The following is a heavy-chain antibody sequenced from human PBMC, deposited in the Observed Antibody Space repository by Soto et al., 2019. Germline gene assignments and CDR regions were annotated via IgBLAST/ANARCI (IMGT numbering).Heavy chain of an antibody. J-gene: IGHJ4*02. CDR2: ITTSSSTI. Sequence: GGSLRLSCAASGFTFSMYSMTWARQAPGKGLEWVSYITTSSSTIYYADSVKGRFTISRDNAKNSLYLQMNSLTAEDTAVYYCVRDQVYSTVDYWGQGTLVTVSS. CDR3: VRDQVYSTVDY. CDR1: GFTFSMYS. D-gene: IGHD5-18*01. V-gene: IGHV3-48*01.